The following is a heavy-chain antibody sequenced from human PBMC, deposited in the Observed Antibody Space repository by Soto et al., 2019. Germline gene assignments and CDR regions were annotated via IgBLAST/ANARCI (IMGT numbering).Heavy chain of an antibody. CDR1: GGTFSSYA. Sequence: ASLKVSCKASGGTFSSYAISWVRQAPGQGLEWMGGIIPIFGTANYAQKFQGRVTITADESTSTAYMELSSLRSEDTAVYYCARDGRCLEGVPYSPPGWFDPWGQGTLVTVSS. D-gene: IGHD3-3*01. CDR2: IIPIFGTA. V-gene: IGHV1-69*13. J-gene: IGHJ5*02. CDR3: ARDGRCLEGVPYSPPGWFDP.